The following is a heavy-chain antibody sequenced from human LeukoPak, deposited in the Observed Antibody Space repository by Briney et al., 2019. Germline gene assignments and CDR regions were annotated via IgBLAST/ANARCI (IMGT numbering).Heavy chain of an antibody. CDR1: GYTFTGYY. V-gene: IGHV1-2*02. Sequence: VKVSCEASGYTFTGYYMHWVRQAPGQGLEWMGWINPNSGGTNYAQKFQGRVTMTRDTSISTAYMELSRLRSDDTAVYYCARDQVVVAATAFDPRGQGTLVTVSS. D-gene: IGHD2-15*01. CDR3: ARDQVVVAATAFDP. CDR2: INPNSGGT. J-gene: IGHJ5*02.